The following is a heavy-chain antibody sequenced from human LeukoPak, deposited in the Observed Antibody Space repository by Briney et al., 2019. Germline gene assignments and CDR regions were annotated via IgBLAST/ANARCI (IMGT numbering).Heavy chain of an antibody. CDR1: GFIFSDYY. J-gene: IGHJ4*02. V-gene: IGHV3-11*01. Sequence: GGSLRLSCAVSGFIFSDYYMGWIRQPPGKGLEWVAYISNSGNSKDYAESVQGRFTISRDNAKNSLSLQMNSLRVEDTAVYYCARDRYGSKSYFSFDSWGQGTLVTVPS. D-gene: IGHD3-10*01. CDR3: ARDRYGSKSYFSFDS. CDR2: ISNSGNSK.